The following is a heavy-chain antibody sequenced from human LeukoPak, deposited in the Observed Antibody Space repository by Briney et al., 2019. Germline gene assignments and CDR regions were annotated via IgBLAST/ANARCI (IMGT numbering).Heavy chain of an antibody. D-gene: IGHD6-19*01. Sequence: SETLSLTCTVSGGSISSYYWSWIRQPAGTALEWIGRIYTSGTVTYNPSLKSRVTMSVDTSKNQFSLKLSSVTAADTAVYYCARDPLAVAGAYFDYWGQGTLVTVSS. CDR3: ARDPLAVAGAYFDY. V-gene: IGHV4-4*07. CDR2: IYTSGTV. J-gene: IGHJ4*02. CDR1: GGSISSYY.